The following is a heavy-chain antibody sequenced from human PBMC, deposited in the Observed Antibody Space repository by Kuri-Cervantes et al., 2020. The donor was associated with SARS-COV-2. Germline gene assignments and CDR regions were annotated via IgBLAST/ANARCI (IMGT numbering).Heavy chain of an antibody. CDR1: GFTFSSYA. D-gene: IGHD3-16*01. J-gene: IGHJ4*02. Sequence: GESLKISCAASGFTFSSYAMTWVRQAPGKGLEWVSGISESGGITDYADSVKGRFTISRDSSKNTLYLQMDSLKVEDTAAYYCAKGGVLGQTLHFWGQGTLVTVSS. CDR2: ISESGGIT. CDR3: AKGGVLGQTLHF. V-gene: IGHV3-23*01.